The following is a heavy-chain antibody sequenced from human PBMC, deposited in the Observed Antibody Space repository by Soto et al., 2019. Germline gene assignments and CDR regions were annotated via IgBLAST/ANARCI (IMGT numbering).Heavy chain of an antibody. CDR1: GGTFSSYA. V-gene: IGHV1-69*01. D-gene: IGHD5-12*01. J-gene: IGHJ6*02. Sequence: QVQLVQSGAEVKKPGSSVKVSCKASGGTFSSYAISWVRQAPGQGLEWMGGIIPIFGTANYAQKFQGRVTITAVESTSTAYMELSSLRSEDTAVYYCASPTYSGYARYYYYYGMDVWGQGTTVTVSS. CDR3: ASPTYSGYARYYYYYGMDV. CDR2: IIPIFGTA.